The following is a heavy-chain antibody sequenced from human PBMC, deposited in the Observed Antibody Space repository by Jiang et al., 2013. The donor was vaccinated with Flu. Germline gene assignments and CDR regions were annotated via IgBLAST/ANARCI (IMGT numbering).Heavy chain of an antibody. V-gene: IGHV4-61*01. CDR1: GGSVSSGSYY. D-gene: IGHD3-16*02. CDR3: AREPYDYVWGSYRYGRFFDY. Sequence: GLLKPSETLSLTCSVSGGSVSSGSYYWNWIRQPPGKGLEWIGYIYHTGSTNXNPSLRSRVTISVDTSKNQFSLKLASVTAADTAVYYCAREPYDYVWGSYRYGRFFDYWGRGTLVTVSS. CDR2: IYHTGST. J-gene: IGHJ4*02.